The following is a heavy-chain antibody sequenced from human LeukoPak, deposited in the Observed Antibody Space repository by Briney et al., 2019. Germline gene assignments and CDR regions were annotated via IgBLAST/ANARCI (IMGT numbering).Heavy chain of an antibody. Sequence: GGSLRLSCVASGLPIADFAMHWVRQAPGKGLEWVSLISGDGVSTFYADSVKGRFSISRDNSKNSLSLEMNSLRTGDTAMYYCARESGKFDYWGQGTLVAVSS. J-gene: IGHJ4*02. CDR1: GLPIADFA. CDR3: ARESGKFDY. CDR2: ISGDGVST. V-gene: IGHV3-43*02.